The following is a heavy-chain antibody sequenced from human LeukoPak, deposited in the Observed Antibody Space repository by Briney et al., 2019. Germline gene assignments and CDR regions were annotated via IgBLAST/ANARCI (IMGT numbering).Heavy chain of an antibody. CDR3: ARDPSSGYQRDAFDI. J-gene: IGHJ3*02. CDR1: GYTFTGYY. Sequence: ASVKVSCKASGYTFTGYYMHWVRQAPGQGLEWMGWINPNSGGTNYAQKFQGRVTMIRDTSISTAYMELSRVRSDDTAVYYCARDPSSGYQRDAFDIWGQGTMVTVSS. CDR2: INPNSGGT. D-gene: IGHD3-22*01. V-gene: IGHV1-2*02.